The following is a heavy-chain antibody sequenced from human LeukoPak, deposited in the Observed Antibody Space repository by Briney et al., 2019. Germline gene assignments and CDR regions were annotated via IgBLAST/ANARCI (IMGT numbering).Heavy chain of an antibody. CDR1: GFTFSSYW. Sequence: GGSLRLSCAASGFTFSSYWMSWVRQAPGKGQEWVANMKYDGSEKDYVDSVKGRFTISRDNAKNSLYLQMNSLRAEDTAVYYCARDIVAAGLFFDYWGQGTLVTVSS. J-gene: IGHJ4*02. D-gene: IGHD6-13*01. V-gene: IGHV3-7*01. CDR3: ARDIVAAGLFFDY. CDR2: MKYDGSEK.